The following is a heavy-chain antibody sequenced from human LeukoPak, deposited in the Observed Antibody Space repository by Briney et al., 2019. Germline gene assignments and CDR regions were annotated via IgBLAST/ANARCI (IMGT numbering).Heavy chain of an antibody. CDR1: GGSISSSSYY. V-gene: IGHV4-39*01. J-gene: IGHJ5*02. CDR2: IYYSGST. Sequence: SETLSLTCTVSGGSISSSSYYWGWIRQPPGKGLEWIGSIYYSGSTYYNPSLKSRVTISVDTSKNQFSLKLSSVTAADTAVYYCARCGSGSYISNWFDPWGQGTLVTVSS. D-gene: IGHD3-10*01. CDR3: ARCGSGSYISNWFDP.